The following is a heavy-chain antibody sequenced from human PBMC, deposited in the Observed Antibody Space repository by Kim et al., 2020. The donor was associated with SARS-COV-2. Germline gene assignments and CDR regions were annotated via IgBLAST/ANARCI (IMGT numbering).Heavy chain of an antibody. V-gene: IGHV3-30*04. CDR2: ISYDGSNK. CDR1: GFTFSSYA. Sequence: GGSLRLSCAASGFTFSSYAMHWVRQAPGKGLEWVAVISYDGSNKYYADSVKGRFTISRDNSKNTLYLQMNSLRAEDTAVYYCARVGHSSSWHYYYYGMDVWGQGTTVTVSS. J-gene: IGHJ6*02. D-gene: IGHD6-13*01. CDR3: ARVGHSSSWHYYYYGMDV.